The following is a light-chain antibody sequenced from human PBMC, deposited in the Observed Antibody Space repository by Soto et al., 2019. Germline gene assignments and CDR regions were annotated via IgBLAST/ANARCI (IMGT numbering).Light chain of an antibody. J-gene: IGLJ1*01. CDR1: SSNIGAGYD. V-gene: IGLV1-40*01. Sequence: QSVLTQPPSVSGAPGQRVTISCTGSSSNIGAGYDVHWYQQLPGTAPKLLIYDNNNRPSGVPDRFSGSKSGTSASLAITGLQAEDEADYYCQSYDSSLSGYVFGTGTKVTGL. CDR2: DNN. CDR3: QSYDSSLSGYV.